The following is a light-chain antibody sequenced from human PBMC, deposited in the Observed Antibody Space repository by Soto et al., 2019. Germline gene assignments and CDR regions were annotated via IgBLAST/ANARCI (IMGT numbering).Light chain of an antibody. CDR2: SNN. CDR1: GSNIGSNT. J-gene: IGLJ3*02. Sequence: QSVLTQPPSASGTPGQRVTISCSGSGSNIGSNTVNWYQQLPGTAPKLLIYSNNQRPSGVPDRFSGSKSGTSASLAIRGLQSEDEADYFCAAWDDSLNGGVFGGGTKVTVL. CDR3: AAWDDSLNGGV. V-gene: IGLV1-44*01.